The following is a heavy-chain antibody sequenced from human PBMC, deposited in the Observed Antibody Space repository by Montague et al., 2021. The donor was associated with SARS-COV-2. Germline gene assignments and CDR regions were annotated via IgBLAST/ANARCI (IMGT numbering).Heavy chain of an antibody. V-gene: IGHV4-59*08. CDR1: GGSINNYY. Sequence: SETLSLTCTVSGGSINNYYWSWIRQPPEKGPEWIAFIHYTGSANYNPSLKSRATISVDPYKNQCSLKLTSVTAADAALYYCARHLAVGTSGFDIWGQGTMVTVPS. CDR2: IHYTGSA. CDR3: ARHLAVGTSGFDI. D-gene: IGHD6-19*01. J-gene: IGHJ3*02.